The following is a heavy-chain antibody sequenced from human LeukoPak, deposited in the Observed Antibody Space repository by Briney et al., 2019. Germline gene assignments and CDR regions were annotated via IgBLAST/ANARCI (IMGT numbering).Heavy chain of an antibody. V-gene: IGHV3-23*01. J-gene: IGHJ4*02. CDR1: GFTFSSYA. CDR3: ANGRGWLQFFDY. CDR2: ISGSGGST. D-gene: IGHD5-24*01. Sequence: PGGSLRLSCAASGFTFSSYAMNWVRQAPGKGLEWVSTISGSGGSTYNADSVKGRFSIARDNSKNTLYLQMNSLRAEDTAVYFCANGRGWLQFFDYWGQGTLVTVSS.